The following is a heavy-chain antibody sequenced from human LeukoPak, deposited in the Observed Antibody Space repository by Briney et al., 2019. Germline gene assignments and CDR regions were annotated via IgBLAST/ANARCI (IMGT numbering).Heavy chain of an antibody. CDR3: TGSYGSGSYYNPGGY. Sequence: NSGGSLRLSCGASGFTFSNAWMSWVRQAPGKGLEWVGRIKGKTDGGTTDYAAPVKGRFTISRDASKDTLYLQMNSLKIEDTAVYYCTGSYGSGSYYNPGGYWGQGTLVTVSS. J-gene: IGHJ4*02. V-gene: IGHV3-15*01. CDR1: GFTFSNAW. CDR2: IKGKTDGGTT. D-gene: IGHD3-10*01.